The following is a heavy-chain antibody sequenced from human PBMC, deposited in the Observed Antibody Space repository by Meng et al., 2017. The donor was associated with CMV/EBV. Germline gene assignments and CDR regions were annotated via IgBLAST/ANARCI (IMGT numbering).Heavy chain of an antibody. J-gene: IGHJ4*02. CDR1: GGSFSGYY. V-gene: IGHV4-34*01. CDR3: ARGVGRYCSSTSRCGTGLGFDY. D-gene: IGHD2-2*01. Sequence: SETLSLTCAVYGGSFSGYYWSWIRQPPGKGLEWIGEINHSGSTNYNSSLKSRVTISVDTSKNQFSLKLRSVTAADTAVYYCARGVGRYCSSTSRCGTGLGFDYWGQGTLVTVSS. CDR2: INHSGST.